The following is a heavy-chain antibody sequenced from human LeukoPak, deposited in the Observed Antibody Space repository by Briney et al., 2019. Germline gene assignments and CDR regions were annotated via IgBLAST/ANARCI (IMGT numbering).Heavy chain of an antibody. CDR3: ARGTTYAGNEY. J-gene: IGHJ4*02. D-gene: IGHD4-23*01. CDR2: ISSSSSYI. Sequence: GGSLTLSCAVSGFTFSSYNLNWVRQAPAKGLEWVSAISSSSSYIYYADSVKDRFTISRDNAKNSLYLQMNSLRAEDTAVYYCARGTTYAGNEYWGQGILVTVSS. CDR1: GFTFSSYN. V-gene: IGHV3-21*01.